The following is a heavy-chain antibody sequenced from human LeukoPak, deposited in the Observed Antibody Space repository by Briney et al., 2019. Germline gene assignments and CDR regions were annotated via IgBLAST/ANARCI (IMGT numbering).Heavy chain of an antibody. CDR2: TYYRSKWYN. J-gene: IGHJ4*02. CDR3: ARGRATPYYFDY. V-gene: IGHV6-1*01. Sequence: SQTLSLTCAISGDSVSSNSAAWNWIRQSPSRGLEWLGRTYYRSKWYNDYAVSVKSRITINPDTSKNQFSLKLSSVTAADTAVYYCARGRATPYYFDYWGQGTLVTVSS. D-gene: IGHD1-26*01. CDR1: GDSVSSNSAA.